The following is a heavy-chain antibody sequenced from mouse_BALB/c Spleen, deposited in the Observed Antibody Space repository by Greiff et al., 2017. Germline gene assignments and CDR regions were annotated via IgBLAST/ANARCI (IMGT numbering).Heavy chain of an antibody. CDR2: IWGDGST. D-gene: IGHD2-4*01. J-gene: IGHJ4*01. Sequence: VMLVESGPGLVAPSQSLSITCTVSGFSLTGYGVNWVRQPPGKGLEWLGMIWGDGSTDYNSALKSRLSISKDNSKSQVFLKMNSLQTDDTARYYCARSTMITTRAMDYWGQGTSVTVSS. CDR3: ARSTMITTRAMDY. V-gene: IGHV2-6-7*01. CDR1: GFSLTGYG.